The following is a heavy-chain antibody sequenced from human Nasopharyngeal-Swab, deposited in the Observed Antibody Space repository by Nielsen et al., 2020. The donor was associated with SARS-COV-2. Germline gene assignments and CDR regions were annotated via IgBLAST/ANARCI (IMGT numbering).Heavy chain of an antibody. J-gene: IGHJ4*02. CDR3: AKIASGTSNYFDY. CDR1: GFTFDDYA. D-gene: IGHD1-1*01. Sequence: SLKISCAASGFTFDDYAMHWVRQAPGKGLEWVSGIRWNSGSIGYADSVKGRFTISRDNAKKSLYLQMNSLRAEDTALYYCAKIASGTSNYFDYWGQGTLVTVSS. CDR2: IRWNSGSI. V-gene: IGHV3-9*01.